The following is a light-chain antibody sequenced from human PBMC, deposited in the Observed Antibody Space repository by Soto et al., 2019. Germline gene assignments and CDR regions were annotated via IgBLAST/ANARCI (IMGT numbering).Light chain of an antibody. J-gene: IGLJ1*01. CDR1: SSNIGSHP. V-gene: IGLV1-44*01. CDR3: ATWDDSLNGRV. Sequence: QSVLSQPPSASVTPGQRVTISCSGGSSNIGSHPVNWYQQFPGRAPKLLISTKNQRPSGVPDRFSVSKSGTSASLAISGLQSEDEADYYCATWDDSLNGRVFGTGTKVTVL. CDR2: TKN.